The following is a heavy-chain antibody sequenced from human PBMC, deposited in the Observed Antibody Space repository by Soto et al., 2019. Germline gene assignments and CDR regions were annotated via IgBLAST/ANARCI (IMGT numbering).Heavy chain of an antibody. Sequence: PGGSLRLSCAASGVTVSSYSVNWVRQAPGKGLEWVSSISSSSSYIYYADSVKGRFTISRDNAKNSLYLQMNSLRAEDTAVYYCARGPYCSSTSCYPDYYYYYGMDVWGQGTTVTVSS. V-gene: IGHV3-21*01. D-gene: IGHD2-2*01. CDR2: ISSSSSYI. CDR3: ARGPYCSSTSCYPDYYYYYGMDV. CDR1: GVTVSSYS. J-gene: IGHJ6*02.